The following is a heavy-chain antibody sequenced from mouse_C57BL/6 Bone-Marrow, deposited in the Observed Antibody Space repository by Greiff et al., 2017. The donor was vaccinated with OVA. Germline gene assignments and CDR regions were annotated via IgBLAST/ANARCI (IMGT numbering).Heavy chain of an antibody. CDR3: ASGGYGNYDYAKDY. CDR1: GYAFSSSW. D-gene: IGHD2-1*01. CDR2: IYPGDGDT. Sequence: QVQLQQSGPELVKPGASVKISCKASGYAFSSSWMNWVKQRPGKGLEWIGRIYPGDGDTNYNGKFKGKATLTADKSSSTAYMQLSSLTSEDSAVYFCASGGYGNYDYAKDYWGQGTSVTVSA. V-gene: IGHV1-82*01. J-gene: IGHJ4*01.